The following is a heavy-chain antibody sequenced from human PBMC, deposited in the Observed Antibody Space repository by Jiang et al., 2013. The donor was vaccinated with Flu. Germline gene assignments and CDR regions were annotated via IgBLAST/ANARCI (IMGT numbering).Heavy chain of an antibody. CDR1: GFTFSSHA. V-gene: IGHV3-64*01. CDR3: ARGRAGATIRYFDS. J-gene: IGHJ4*02. Sequence: VQLLESGGGLFQPGGSLRLSCAASGFTFSSHAMHWVRQAPGKGLEYVSAISDNGGRTYYANSVKGRFTISRDNSKNTLYLQMGSLRPEDMAVYYCARGRAGATIRYFDSWGQGTLVAVSS. D-gene: IGHD1-26*01. CDR2: ISDNGGRT.